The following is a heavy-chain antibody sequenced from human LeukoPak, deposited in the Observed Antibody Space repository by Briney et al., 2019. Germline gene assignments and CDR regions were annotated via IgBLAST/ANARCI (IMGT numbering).Heavy chain of an antibody. Sequence: ASVKVSCKASGNTFTGDYMHWVRQAPGQGLEWMGLINANSGGTQFAQKFQGRVTMTRDASISTVYMELSGLGSDDTAMYYCARDPPLDSSAYLDYWGQGTLVTVSS. V-gene: IGHV1-2*02. CDR2: INANSGGT. CDR3: ARDPPLDSSAYLDY. CDR1: GNTFTGDY. D-gene: IGHD3-22*01. J-gene: IGHJ4*02.